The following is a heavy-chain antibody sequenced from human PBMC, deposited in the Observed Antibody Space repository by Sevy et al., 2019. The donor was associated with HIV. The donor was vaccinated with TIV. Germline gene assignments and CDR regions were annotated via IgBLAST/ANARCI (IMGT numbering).Heavy chain of an antibody. CDR3: GRVLYTYGYLDF. J-gene: IGHJ4*02. CDR1: GFTFSDYY. Sequence: GGSLRLSCAASGFTFSDYYMDWVRQAPGKGLEWVGRSRNKANSYTIEYAAPVKGIFTISSDDSKNLPYLQMNSLKTEDTAVYYCGRVLYTYGYLDFWGQGTLVTVSS. V-gene: IGHV3-72*01. D-gene: IGHD5-18*01. CDR2: SRNKANSYTI.